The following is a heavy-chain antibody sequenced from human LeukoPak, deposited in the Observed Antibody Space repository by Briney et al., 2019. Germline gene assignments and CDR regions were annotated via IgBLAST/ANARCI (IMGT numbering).Heavy chain of an antibody. CDR1: GFTFSSYA. J-gene: IGHJ4*02. D-gene: IGHD1-26*01. V-gene: IGHV3-23*01. Sequence: GGSLRLSCAASGFTFSSYAMSWVRQAPGKGLEWVSAISGSGGSTYYADSVKGRFTISRDNSKNTLYLQMSSLRAEDTAVYYCAKDPLYSGSYYFDYWGQGTLVTVSS. CDR3: AKDPLYSGSYYFDY. CDR2: ISGSGGST.